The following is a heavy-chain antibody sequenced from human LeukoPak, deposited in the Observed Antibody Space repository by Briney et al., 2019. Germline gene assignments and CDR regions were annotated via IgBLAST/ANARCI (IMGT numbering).Heavy chain of an antibody. CDR2: ISYDGSNK. V-gene: IGHV3-30-3*01. D-gene: IGHD6-13*01. CDR1: GFTFSSYA. CDR3: AWESRNSSSWYYYYYYMDV. Sequence: PGRSLRLSCAASGFTFSSYAMHWVRQAPGKGLEWVAVISYDGSNKYYADSVKGRFTISRDNSKNTLYLQMNSLRAEDTAVYYCAWESRNSSSWYYYYYYMDVWGKGTTVTVSS. J-gene: IGHJ6*03.